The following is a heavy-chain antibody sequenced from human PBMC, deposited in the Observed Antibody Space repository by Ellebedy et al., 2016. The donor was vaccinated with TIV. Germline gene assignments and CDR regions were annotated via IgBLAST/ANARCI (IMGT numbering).Heavy chain of an antibody. CDR3: ARDEGDWFDP. CDR2: IYYTGST. J-gene: IGHJ5*02. CDR1: GGSVSIGTYY. V-gene: IGHV4-61*01. Sequence: SETLSLXXTVSGGSVSIGTYYWSWIRQPPGKGLEWVGYIYYTGSTNYNSSLRSRVSMSLDRSTNQFSLKLTSVTAADTAVYYCARDEGDWFDPWGQGTLVTVS.